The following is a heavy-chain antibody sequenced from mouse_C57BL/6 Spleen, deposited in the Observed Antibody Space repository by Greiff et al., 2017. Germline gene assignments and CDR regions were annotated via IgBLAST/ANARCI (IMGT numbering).Heavy chain of an antibody. Sequence: EVQVVESEGGLVQPGSSMKLSCTASGFTFSDYYMAWVRQVPEKGLEWVANINYDGSSTYYLDSLKSRFIISRDNAKNILYLQMSSLKSEDTATYYCARDDYYGLYAMDYWGQGTSVTVSS. CDR2: INYDGSST. D-gene: IGHD1-2*01. CDR1: GFTFSDYY. V-gene: IGHV5-16*01. CDR3: ARDDYYGLYAMDY. J-gene: IGHJ4*01.